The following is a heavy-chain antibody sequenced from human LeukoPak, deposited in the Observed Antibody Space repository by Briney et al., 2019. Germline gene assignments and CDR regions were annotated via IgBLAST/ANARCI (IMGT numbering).Heavy chain of an antibody. Sequence: PGGSLRLSCAASGFTFSDYYMIWIRQAPGKGLEWVSYISSSGRTIYYADSVKGRFTISRDNAKNSLYLQMNSLRAEDTAIYYCARYKEEVGYCSRGSCYLPHWGQGTLVTVSS. CDR3: ARYKEEVGYCSRGSCYLPH. D-gene: IGHD2-15*01. J-gene: IGHJ4*02. CDR1: GFTFSDYY. V-gene: IGHV3-11*01. CDR2: ISSSGRTI.